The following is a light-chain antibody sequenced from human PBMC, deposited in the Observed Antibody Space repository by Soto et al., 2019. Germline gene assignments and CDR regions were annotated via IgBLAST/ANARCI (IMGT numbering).Light chain of an antibody. Sequence: DIQMTQSPSTLSESVGDRVTITCRASQNINNWLAWYQQKPGKVPKLLIYTASSLESGVPSRFSGSGSGTEFTLTISCLQPDDFATYYCQQYNSYSRGTFGQGTKVEIK. CDR2: TAS. J-gene: IGKJ1*01. CDR1: QNINNW. CDR3: QQYNSYSRGT. V-gene: IGKV1-5*03.